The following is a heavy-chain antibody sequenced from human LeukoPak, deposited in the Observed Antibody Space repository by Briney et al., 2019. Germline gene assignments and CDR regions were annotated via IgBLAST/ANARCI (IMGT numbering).Heavy chain of an antibody. CDR3: AKAAMVLYYFDY. J-gene: IGHJ4*02. V-gene: IGHV3-30*02. CDR1: GFTFSSYG. CDR2: IRYDGSNK. Sequence: PGGSLRLSCAASGFTFSSYGMHWVRQAPGKGLEWVAFIRYDGSNKYYADSVKGRFTISRDNSKNTPYLQMNSLRAEDTAVYYCAKAAMVLYYFDYWGQGTLVTVSS. D-gene: IGHD5-18*01.